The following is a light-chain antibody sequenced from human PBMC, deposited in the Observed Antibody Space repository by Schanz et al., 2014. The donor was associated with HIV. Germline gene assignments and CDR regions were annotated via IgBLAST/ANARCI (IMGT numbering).Light chain of an antibody. J-gene: IGLJ2*01. CDR2: DVS. V-gene: IGLV2-14*03. CDR3: SSYTSSSNVV. Sequence: QSVLTQPASVSGSPGQSIAISCTGTSSDVGGYKYVSWYQQHPGKAPKLMIYDVSYRPSGISNRFSGSKSGNTASLTISGLQAEDEADYYCSSYTSSSNVVFGGGTKVTVL. CDR1: SSDVGGYKY.